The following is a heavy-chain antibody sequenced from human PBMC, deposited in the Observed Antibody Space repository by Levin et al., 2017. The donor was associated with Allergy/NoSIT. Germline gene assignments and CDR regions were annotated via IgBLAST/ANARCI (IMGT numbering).Heavy chain of an antibody. CDR1: GGSISSSSYY. D-gene: IGHD3-22*01. CDR2: IYYSGST. CDR3: ARDQEVVVITTGGGWFDP. V-gene: IGHV4-39*07. J-gene: IGHJ5*02. Sequence: SQTLSLTCTVSGGSISSSSYYWGWIRQPPGKGLEWIGSIYYSGSTYYNPSLKSRVTISVDTSKNQFSLKLSSVTAADTAVYYCARDQEVVVITTGGGWFDPCGQGTLVTVSS.